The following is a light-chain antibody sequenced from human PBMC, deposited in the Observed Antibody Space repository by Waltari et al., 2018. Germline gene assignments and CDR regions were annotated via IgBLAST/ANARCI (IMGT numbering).Light chain of an antibody. Sequence: QAGLTQPPSVSKGLRQTATLTCTGNSNTVGNQGAAWLQQRQGHPPKLLSDRDNARPSGISERFSASRSGNTASLTITGLQPEDEADYYCSAWDYNLNAYVFGTGTKVTVL. CDR1: SNTVGNQG. V-gene: IGLV10-54*04. J-gene: IGLJ1*01. CDR3: SAWDYNLNAYV. CDR2: RDN.